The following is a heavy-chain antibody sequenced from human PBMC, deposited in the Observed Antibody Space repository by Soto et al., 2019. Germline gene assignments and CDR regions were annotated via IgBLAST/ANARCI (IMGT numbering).Heavy chain of an antibody. CDR2: IYPSDSDT. V-gene: IGHV5-51*01. D-gene: IGHD4-4*01. CDR1: GESFTSHW. CDR3: ARSKDYTSTFVFDY. J-gene: IGHJ4*02. Sequence: ESLNISFKASGESFTSHWIGLVRQMPGKGLEWMGIIYPSDSDTRYSPSFQGQVTMSADKSISTAYLQWSSLKTSDTDMYYCARSKDYTSTFVFDYWGRGTLVTVYS.